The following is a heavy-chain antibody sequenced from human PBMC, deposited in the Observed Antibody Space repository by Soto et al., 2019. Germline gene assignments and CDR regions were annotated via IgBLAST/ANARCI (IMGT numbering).Heavy chain of an antibody. CDR2: INAYNGNT. D-gene: IGHD3-16*01. CDR1: GYSFTRYG. CDR3: AMVDVYVTPSPQDV. V-gene: IGHV1-18*01. J-gene: IGHJ6*02. Sequence: QVQLVQSGAEVKNPGASVKVSCKASGYSFTRYGIGWARQAPGQGLEWMGWINAYNGNTNSAQNLQCRLTLTTDSSTTTTYMELRSLRSNDTAIYYCAMVDVYVTPSPQDVRGQGTTVTVSS.